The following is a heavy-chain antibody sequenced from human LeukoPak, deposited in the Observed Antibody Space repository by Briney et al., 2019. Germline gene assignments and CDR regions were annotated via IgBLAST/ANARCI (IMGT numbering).Heavy chain of an antibody. CDR3: AKALYGGHDY. J-gene: IGHJ4*02. D-gene: IGHD4-23*01. CDR2: ISSSSSYI. V-gene: IGHV3-21*04. Sequence: GGSLRLSCAASGFTFSSYSMNWVRQAPGKGLEWVSSISSSSSYINYADSVKGRFTISRDNSKNTLSLQMNSLRAEDTAVYYCAKALYGGHDYWGQGTLVTVSS. CDR1: GFTFSSYS.